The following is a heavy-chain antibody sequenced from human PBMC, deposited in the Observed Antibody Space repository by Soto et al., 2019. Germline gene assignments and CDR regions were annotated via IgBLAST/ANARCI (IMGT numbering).Heavy chain of an antibody. V-gene: IGHV1-8*01. CDR1: GYTFTSYD. CDR3: ARERRGRTARPSDWFDP. Sequence: QVQLVQSGAEVKKPGASVKVSCKASGYTFTSYDINWVRQATGQGLEWMGWMNPNSGNTGYAQKFQGRVTMTRNTSISTGYMELSSLRSEDTAVYYCARERRGRTARPSDWFDPWGQGTLVTVSS. J-gene: IGHJ5*02. D-gene: IGHD1-1*01. CDR2: MNPNSGNT.